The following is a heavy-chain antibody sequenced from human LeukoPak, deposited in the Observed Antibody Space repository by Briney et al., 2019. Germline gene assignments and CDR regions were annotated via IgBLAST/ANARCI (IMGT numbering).Heavy chain of an antibody. D-gene: IGHD2-2*02. V-gene: IGHV1-8*01. J-gene: IGHJ4*02. Sequence: ASVKVSCKASGYTFTSYDINWVRQATGQGLEWMGWMNPNSGNTSYAQKFQGRVTMTRDTSTGTVYMELSSLRSEDTAVYYCARGVPAAISCFDYWGQGTLVTVSS. CDR3: ARGVPAAISCFDY. CDR2: MNPNSGNT. CDR1: GYTFTSYD.